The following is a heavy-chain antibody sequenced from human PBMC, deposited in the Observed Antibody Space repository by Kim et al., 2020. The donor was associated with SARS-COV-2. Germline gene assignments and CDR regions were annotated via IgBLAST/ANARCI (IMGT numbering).Heavy chain of an antibody. Sequence: GGSLRLSCAASGFTFSNAWMSWVRQAPGKGLEWVGRIKSKTDGGTTDYAAPVKGRFTISRDDSKNTLYLQMNSLKTEDTAVYYCTLQQRSSMIVVVIFPDYWGQGTLVTVSS. CDR1: GFTFSNAW. V-gene: IGHV3-15*01. CDR2: IKSKTDGGTT. CDR3: TLQQRSSMIVVVIFPDY. D-gene: IGHD3-22*01. J-gene: IGHJ4*02.